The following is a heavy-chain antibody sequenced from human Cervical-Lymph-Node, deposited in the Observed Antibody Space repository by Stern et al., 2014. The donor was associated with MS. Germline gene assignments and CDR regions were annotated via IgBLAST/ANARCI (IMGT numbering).Heavy chain of an antibody. CDR3: ARCRDILTAFYDGMDV. V-gene: IGHV1-69*01. Sequence: VQLVESGAEVKKPGSSVKVSCKASGGTFSTHAISWVRQVPGLGLEWMGGIIPKFGTPNYAQRFQDRVTITADESTSAAYMELSSLRSEDTAVYYCARCRDILTAFYDGMDVWGQGTTVTVS. CDR2: IIPKFGTP. CDR1: GGTFSTHA. D-gene: IGHD3-9*01. J-gene: IGHJ6*02.